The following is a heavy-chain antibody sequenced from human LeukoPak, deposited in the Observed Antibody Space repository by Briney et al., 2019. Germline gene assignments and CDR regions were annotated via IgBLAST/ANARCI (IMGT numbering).Heavy chain of an antibody. CDR1: GFTFSSYS. V-gene: IGHV3-66*01. D-gene: IGHD3-9*01. Sequence: GGSLTLSCAASGFTFSSYSMNWVRQAPGKGLEWVSIIYDGGSTYYADSVRGRFVISRDNSENTLYLHMNNLRAEDTAMYYCTTSYGTKRYFFDNWGQGTLVAVSS. J-gene: IGHJ4*02. CDR3: TTSYGTKRYFFDN. CDR2: IYDGGST.